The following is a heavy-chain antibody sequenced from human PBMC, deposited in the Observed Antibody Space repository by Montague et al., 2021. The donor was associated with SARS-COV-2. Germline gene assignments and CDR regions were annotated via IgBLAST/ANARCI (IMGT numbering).Heavy chain of an antibody. V-gene: IGHV4-61*01. CDR2: VHDIESS. J-gene: IGHJ4*02. D-gene: IGHD3-16*01. CDR3: ARVTLGGRDGRTRQYDGLDS. Sequence: SETLSLTCTVSGYSISSGYYWGWIRQTPGKGLEWMGYVHDIESSIYNPSLQSRITILLDTPKNQFSLRLNAVTAADTAVYYCARVTLGGRDGRTRQYDGLDSWGQGILVTVSS. CDR1: GYSISSGYY.